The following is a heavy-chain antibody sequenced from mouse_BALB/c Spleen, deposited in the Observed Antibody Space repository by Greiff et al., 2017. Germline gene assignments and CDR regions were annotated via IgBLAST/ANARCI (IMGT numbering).Heavy chain of an antibody. CDR1: GFNIKDTY. V-gene: IGHV14-3*02. Sequence: EVKLVESGAELVKPGASVKLSCTASGFNIKDTYMHWVKQRPEQGLEWIGRIDPANGNTKYDPKFQGKATITADTSSNTAYLQLSSLTSEDTAVYYCARSGYGSSYGYWGQGTTLTVSS. CDR2: IDPANGNT. D-gene: IGHD1-1*01. J-gene: IGHJ2*01. CDR3: ARSGYGSSYGY.